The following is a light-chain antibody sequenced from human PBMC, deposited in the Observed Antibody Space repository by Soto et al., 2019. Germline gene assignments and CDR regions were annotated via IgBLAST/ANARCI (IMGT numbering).Light chain of an antibody. CDR3: SSYGASSTL. Sequence: QSVLTQPASVSGSPGQSITISCTGSTSDIGGYNYVSWYQQHPGKAPKLLIYDVSYRPSGISDRFSGSKSDNTASLTISGLQPEDEADYYCSSYGASSTLFGGGTKLTVL. CDR1: TSDIGGYNY. CDR2: DVS. V-gene: IGLV2-14*03. J-gene: IGLJ2*01.